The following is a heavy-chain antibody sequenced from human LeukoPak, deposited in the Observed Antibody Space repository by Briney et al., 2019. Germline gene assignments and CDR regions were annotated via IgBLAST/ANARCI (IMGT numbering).Heavy chain of an antibody. CDR3: ARVQYCGGDCYKIDY. D-gene: IGHD2-21*02. J-gene: IGHJ4*02. CDR2: IYHSGRT. V-gene: IGHV4-38-2*02. CDR1: GYSISSGYY. Sequence: SETLSLTCTVSGYSISSGYYWGWIRQPPGKGLAWIGSIYHSGRTYYNPSLKSRVTILGDAPQNQFSLDVSSVTAADTAMYYCARVQYCGGDCYKIDYWGQGTLVTVSS.